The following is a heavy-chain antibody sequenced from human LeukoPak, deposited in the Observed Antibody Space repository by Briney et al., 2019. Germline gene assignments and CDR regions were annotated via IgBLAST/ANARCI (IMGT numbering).Heavy chain of an antibody. V-gene: IGHV4-39*01. D-gene: IGHD5-12*01. CDR2: IYYSGST. CDR3: ATLPYSGYPQ. J-gene: IGHJ4*02. Sequence: SETLSLTCTVSGGSISSSSYYWGWIRQPPGKGLEWVGSIYYSGSTYYNPSLRSRVTISVDTSKNQFSLKLSSVTAADTAVYYCATLPYSGYPQWGQGTLVTVSS. CDR1: GGSISSSSYY.